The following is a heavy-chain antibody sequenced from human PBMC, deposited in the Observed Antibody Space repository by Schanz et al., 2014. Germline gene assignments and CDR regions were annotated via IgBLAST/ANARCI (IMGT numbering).Heavy chain of an antibody. CDR3: ARGVRRGDGKNGYYNWFDP. CDR1: GGTFSSYT. D-gene: IGHD3-22*01. Sequence: QVQLVQSGAEVKKPGSSVKVSCTASGGTFSSYTISWIRQAPGQGLEWMGWISAYNGNTNYAQKLQGRVTMTTDTSTSTAYMELRSLRSDDTAVYYCARGVRRGDGKNGYYNWFDPWGQGTLVTVSS. J-gene: IGHJ5*02. V-gene: IGHV1-18*01. CDR2: ISAYNGNT.